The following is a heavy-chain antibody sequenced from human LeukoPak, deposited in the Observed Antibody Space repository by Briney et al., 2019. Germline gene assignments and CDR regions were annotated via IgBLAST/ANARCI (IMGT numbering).Heavy chain of an antibody. Sequence: SETLSLTCTVSGGSISSSTYYWGWIRQPPGKGLEWIGTIYYSGSTYYNPSLKSRVAISVDTSNNHFSLKLTSVTAADTAVYYCARTSTVTAFGYWGQGTLVTVSS. CDR2: IYYSGST. CDR1: GGSISSSTYY. CDR3: ARTSTVTAFGY. D-gene: IGHD4-17*01. V-gene: IGHV4-39*02. J-gene: IGHJ4*02.